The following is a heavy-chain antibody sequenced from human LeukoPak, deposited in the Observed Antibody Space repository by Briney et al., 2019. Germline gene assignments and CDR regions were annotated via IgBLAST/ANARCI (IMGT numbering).Heavy chain of an antibody. Sequence: PSETLSLTCTVSGGSIRSHYWSWIRQPPGKGLEWIGYIYSSGSTNYNPSLKSRVTISVDTSKNQFSLKLSSVTAADTAVYYCARDSSGSFDYWGQGTLVTVSS. CDR2: IYSSGST. J-gene: IGHJ4*02. V-gene: IGHV4-59*11. CDR1: GGSIRSHY. CDR3: ARDSSGSFDY. D-gene: IGHD3-22*01.